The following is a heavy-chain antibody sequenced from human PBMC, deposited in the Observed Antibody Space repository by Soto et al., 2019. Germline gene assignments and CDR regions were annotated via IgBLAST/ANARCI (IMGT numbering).Heavy chain of an antibody. Sequence: QVQLVQSGAEVKKPGSSVKVSCKASGGTFSSYTISWVRQAPGQGLEWMGRIIPILGIANYAQKFQGRVTITADKSTSAAYMERSSLRSEDTAVYYCARDGIAAAGTNPPYYYYGMDVWGQGTTVTVSS. CDR2: IIPILGIA. CDR3: ARDGIAAAGTNPPYYYYGMDV. D-gene: IGHD6-13*01. J-gene: IGHJ6*02. CDR1: GGTFSSYT. V-gene: IGHV1-69*08.